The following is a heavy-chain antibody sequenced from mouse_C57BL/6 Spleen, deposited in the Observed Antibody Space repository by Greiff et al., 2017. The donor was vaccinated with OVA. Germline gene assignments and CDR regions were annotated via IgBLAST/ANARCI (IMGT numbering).Heavy chain of an antibody. Sequence: VQGVESGAELVRPGASVTLSCKASGYTFTDYEMHWVKQTPVHGLEWIGAIDPETGGTAYNQKFKGKAILTADKSSSTAYMELRSLTSEDSAVYYCSYGKRYFDVWGTGTTVTVSS. CDR2: IDPETGGT. V-gene: IGHV1-15*01. CDR1: GYTFTDYE. D-gene: IGHD2-1*01. J-gene: IGHJ1*03. CDR3: SYGKRYFDV.